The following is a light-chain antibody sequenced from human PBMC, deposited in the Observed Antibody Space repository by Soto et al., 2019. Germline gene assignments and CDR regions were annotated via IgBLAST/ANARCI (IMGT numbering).Light chain of an antibody. CDR3: QQRSNLQT. Sequence: EIVLTQSPAALSLSPGERRTLSCRASQSVSSYLAWYQQKPGQAPXXLIYDASNRATGIPARFIGSGSGTEFPLPFSSLEPEDFAVDDCQQRSNLQTFGQGTMVDIK. V-gene: IGKV3-11*01. CDR2: DAS. J-gene: IGKJ1*01. CDR1: QSVSSY.